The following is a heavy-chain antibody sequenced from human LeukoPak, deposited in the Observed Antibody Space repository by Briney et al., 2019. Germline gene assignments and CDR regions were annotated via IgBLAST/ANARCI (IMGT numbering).Heavy chain of an antibody. Sequence: SVKVSCKASGGTFSSYASSWVRQAPGQGLEWMGRIIPILGIENYAQKFQGRVTIPADKSTSTAYMELSSLRSEDTAVYYCARFATIGRAFDIWGQGTMVTVSS. J-gene: IGHJ3*02. V-gene: IGHV1-69*04. CDR1: GGTFSSYA. CDR2: IIPILGIE. D-gene: IGHD3-9*01. CDR3: ARFATIGRAFDI.